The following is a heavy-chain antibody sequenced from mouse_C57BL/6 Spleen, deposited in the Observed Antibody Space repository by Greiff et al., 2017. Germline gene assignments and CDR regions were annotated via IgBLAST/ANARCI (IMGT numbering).Heavy chain of an antibody. Sequence: VQLQQSGAALVRPGASVKLSCTASGFHIKDYYMHWVKQRPEQGLEWIGRFDPEDGDTEYAPKFQGKATMTADTSSNTAYLQLSSLTSDDAAVYYCTTNDFYFDYWGQGTTLTVSS. CDR2: FDPEDGDT. V-gene: IGHV14-1*01. CDR1: GFHIKDYY. D-gene: IGHD2-4*01. CDR3: TTNDFYFDY. J-gene: IGHJ2*01.